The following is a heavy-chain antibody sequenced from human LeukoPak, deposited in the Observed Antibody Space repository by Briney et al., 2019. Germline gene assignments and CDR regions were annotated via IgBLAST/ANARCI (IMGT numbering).Heavy chain of an antibody. CDR3: ARAGAKYSSSSGWFDP. J-gene: IGHJ5*02. CDR1: GFTFSSYA. CDR2: ISYDGSNK. D-gene: IGHD6-6*01. V-gene: IGHV3-30*04. Sequence: GGSLRLSCAASGFTFSSYAMHWVRQAPGKGLEWVAVISYDGSNKYYADSVKGRFTISRDNSKNTLYLQMNSLRAEDTAVYYCARAGAKYSSSSGWFDPWGQGTLVTVSS.